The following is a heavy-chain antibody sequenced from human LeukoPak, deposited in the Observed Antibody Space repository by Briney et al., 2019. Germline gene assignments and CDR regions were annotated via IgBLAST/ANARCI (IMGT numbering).Heavy chain of an antibody. Sequence: SETLSLTCTVSGGSISSGDYYWSWIRQPPGKGLEWIGYIYYSGSTYYNPSLKSRVTISVDKSKNQFSLKLSSVTAADTAVYYCARGPRLWFGESHYYYYGMDVWGQGTTVTVSS. V-gene: IGHV4-30-4*08. CDR2: IYYSGST. J-gene: IGHJ6*02. CDR1: GGSISSGDYY. CDR3: ARGPRLWFGESHYYYYGMDV. D-gene: IGHD3-10*01.